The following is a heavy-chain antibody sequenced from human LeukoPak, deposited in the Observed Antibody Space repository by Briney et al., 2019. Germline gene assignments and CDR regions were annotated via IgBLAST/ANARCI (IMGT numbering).Heavy chain of an antibody. D-gene: IGHD3-9*01. V-gene: IGHV3-48*03. CDR2: ISSSGITI. J-gene: IGHJ4*02. Sequence: GGSLRLSCAASGFTFSSYEMNWVRQAPGKGLEWVSYISSSGITIYYADSVKGRFTISRDNAKNSLYLQMNSLRAEDTAVYYCARGYDILTGYSYYFDYWGQGTLVTVSS. CDR1: GFTFSSYE. CDR3: ARGYDILTGYSYYFDY.